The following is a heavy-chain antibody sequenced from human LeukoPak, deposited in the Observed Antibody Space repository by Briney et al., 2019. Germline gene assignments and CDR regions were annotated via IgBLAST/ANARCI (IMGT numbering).Heavy chain of an antibody. CDR1: GGTFSSYA. CDR2: IIPIFGAA. CDR3: ARTPVGDSYDYVWGSFDY. Sequence: SVRVSCKASGGTFSSYAISWVLQAPGQGLEWMGGIIPIFGAANYAQKFQGRVTITTDESTSTAYMELSSLRSEDTAVYYCARTPVGDSYDYVWGSFDYWGQGTLVTVSS. J-gene: IGHJ4*02. D-gene: IGHD3-16*01. V-gene: IGHV1-69*05.